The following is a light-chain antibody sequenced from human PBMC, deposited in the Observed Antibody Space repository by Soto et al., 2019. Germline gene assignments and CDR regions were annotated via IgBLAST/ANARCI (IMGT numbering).Light chain of an antibody. J-gene: IGLJ3*02. CDR3: AAWDDTLNGQV. CDR1: SSDVGGYNY. Sequence: QSALTQPRSVSGSPGQSVTISCTGTSSDVGGYNYVSWYQQHPGKAPKLMIYDVSKRPSGVPDRFSGSKTGTSVSLAISGLRSEDEATYYCAAWDDTLNGQVFGGGTKLTVL. V-gene: IGLV2-11*01. CDR2: DVS.